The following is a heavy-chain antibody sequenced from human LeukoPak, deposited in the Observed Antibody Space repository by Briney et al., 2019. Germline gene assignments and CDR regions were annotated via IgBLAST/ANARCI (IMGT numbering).Heavy chain of an antibody. Sequence: GGSLRLSCVVSGFTFSSYAIHWVRQAPGKGLEWVTVISYDGSIQYYADSVKGRFTISRDNSKNTLYLQMNSLRAEDTAVYYCASVMVRGVLDVWGQGTTVTVSS. CDR2: ISYDGSIQ. J-gene: IGHJ6*02. V-gene: IGHV3-30*04. CDR3: ASVMVRGVLDV. CDR1: GFTFSSYA. D-gene: IGHD3-10*01.